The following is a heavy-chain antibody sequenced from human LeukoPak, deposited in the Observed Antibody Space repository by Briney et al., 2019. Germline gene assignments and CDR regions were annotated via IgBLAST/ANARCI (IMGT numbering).Heavy chain of an antibody. Sequence: PGGSMRLSCAASGFIFTDYWMHWVRQAPGKGLEWVSGISWNSGSIGYADSVKGRFTISRDNAKNSLYLQMNSLRAEDTALYYCAKDMWHSSGPTGYWGQGTLVTVSS. CDR2: ISWNSGSI. J-gene: IGHJ4*02. V-gene: IGHV3-9*01. CDR3: AKDMWHSSGPTGY. CDR1: GFIFTDYW. D-gene: IGHD6-19*01.